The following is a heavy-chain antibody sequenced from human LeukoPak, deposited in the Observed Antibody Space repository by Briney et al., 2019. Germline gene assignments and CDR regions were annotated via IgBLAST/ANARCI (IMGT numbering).Heavy chain of an antibody. D-gene: IGHD5-12*01. CDR3: ARDLGRLPTNWFDP. J-gene: IGHJ5*02. CDR1: GYTFSSYA. CDR2: IIAIFGTA. Sequence: SVKVSCKASGYTFSSYAISWVRQAPGQGLEWMGGIIAIFGTANYAQKFQGRVTITADESTSTAYMELCSLRSEDTAVYYCARDLGRLPTNWFDPWGQGTLVTVSS. V-gene: IGHV1-69*13.